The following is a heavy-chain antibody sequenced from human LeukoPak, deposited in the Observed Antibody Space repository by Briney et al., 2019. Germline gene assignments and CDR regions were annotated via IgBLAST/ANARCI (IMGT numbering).Heavy chain of an antibody. J-gene: IGHJ4*02. CDR1: GFTFSSYA. D-gene: IGHD2-15*01. CDR3: ARDLCSGGSCYTGIDY. V-gene: IGHV3-30-3*01. Sequence: GRSLRLSCAASGFTFSSYAMHWGRQAPGKGLEWVAVISYDGSNKYYADSVKGRFNLSRDNSKNAMYLQMTSLKAKDTAVYYCARDLCSGGSCYTGIDYWGQGTLVTVSS. CDR2: ISYDGSNK.